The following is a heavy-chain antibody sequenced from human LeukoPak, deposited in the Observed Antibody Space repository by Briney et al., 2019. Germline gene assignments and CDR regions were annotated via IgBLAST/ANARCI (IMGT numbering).Heavy chain of an antibody. CDR3: ARRAAGYCGGDCYNDAFDI. CDR2: IYPGDSDT. J-gene: IGHJ3*02. CDR1: GYSFTSYW. D-gene: IGHD2-21*02. Sequence: GESLKISCKDSGYSFTSYWIGWVRQMPGKGLEWMGIIYPGDSDTRYSPSFQGQVTISADKSISTAYLQWSSLKASDTAMYYCARRAAGYCGGDCYNDAFDIWGQGTMVTVSS. V-gene: IGHV5-51*01.